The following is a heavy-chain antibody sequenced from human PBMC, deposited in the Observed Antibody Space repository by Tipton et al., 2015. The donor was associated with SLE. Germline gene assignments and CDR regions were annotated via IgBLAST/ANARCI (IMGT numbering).Heavy chain of an antibody. CDR1: GGSFSGYY. D-gene: IGHD3-3*01. V-gene: IGHV4-34*01. CDR3: ARGPYYDIWSGYKDPLDY. Sequence: TLSLTCAVYGGSFSGYYWSWIRQPPGKGLEWIGEINHNGGTNYNPSLKSRVTISVDTSKNQLSLKLSSVTAADTAVYYCARGPYYDIWSGYKDPLDYWGQGTLVTVAS. CDR2: INHNGGT. J-gene: IGHJ4*02.